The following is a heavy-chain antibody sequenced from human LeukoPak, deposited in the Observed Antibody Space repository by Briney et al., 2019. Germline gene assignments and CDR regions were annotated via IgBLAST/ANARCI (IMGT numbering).Heavy chain of an antibody. Sequence: GGSLRLSCAASGFTFSSYAMHWVRQAPGKGLEWVAVISYGGSNKYYADSVKGRFTISRDNSKNTLYLQMNSLRAEDTAVYYCARDGGVGYWGQGTLVTVSS. CDR3: ARDGGVGY. V-gene: IGHV3-30*14. CDR2: ISYGGSNK. J-gene: IGHJ4*02. D-gene: IGHD3-3*01. CDR1: GFTFSSYA.